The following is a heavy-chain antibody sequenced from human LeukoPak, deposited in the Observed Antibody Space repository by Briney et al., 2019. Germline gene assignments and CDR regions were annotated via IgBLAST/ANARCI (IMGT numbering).Heavy chain of an antibody. CDR1: GFTFSSYV. CDR2: FSGSGGST. D-gene: IGHD2/OR15-2a*01. Sequence: GGSLRLSCAASGFTFSSYVMSWVRQAPGKGLQWVSAFSGSGGSTYYADSVKGRFTISRDNSRNTLYLQMNSLRAEDTAVYYCARSGLSRFGFWGQGTLVTVSS. V-gene: IGHV3-23*01. CDR3: ARSGLSRFGF. J-gene: IGHJ4*02.